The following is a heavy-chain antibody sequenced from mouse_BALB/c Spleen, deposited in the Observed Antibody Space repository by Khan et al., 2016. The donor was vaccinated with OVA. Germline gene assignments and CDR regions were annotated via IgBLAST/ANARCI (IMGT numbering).Heavy chain of an antibody. CDR1: GYSITSDYA. CDR2: ISSSGST. V-gene: IGHV3-2*02. D-gene: IGHD2-3*01. Sequence: EVELVESGPGLVKPSQSLSLTCTVTGYSITSDYAWNWIRQFPGNKLEWMGYISSSGSTNYNPALKSRISITRDPSKNQFFLQLNSVTTEDTATNYGARDGYRENYALDDWGQGTPVTVSS. J-gene: IGHJ4*01. CDR3: ARDGYRENYALDD.